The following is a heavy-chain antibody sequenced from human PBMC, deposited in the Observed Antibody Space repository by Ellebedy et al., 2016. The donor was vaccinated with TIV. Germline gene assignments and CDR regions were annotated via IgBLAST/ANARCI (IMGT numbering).Heavy chain of an antibody. V-gene: IGHV4-59*02. D-gene: IGHD4-23*01. J-gene: IGHJ2*01. CDR2: VYYTGST. CDR3: ARVGIQSGGLVNWFFDL. Sequence: SETLSLTXTVFGGSVSMYYWSWLRQPPGKGLEWIGNVYYTGSTECNPSLKTRVTMSVDMSKNQFSLKLSSVTAADTAVYFCARVGIQSGGLVNWFFDLWGRGALVSVS. CDR1: GGSVSMYY.